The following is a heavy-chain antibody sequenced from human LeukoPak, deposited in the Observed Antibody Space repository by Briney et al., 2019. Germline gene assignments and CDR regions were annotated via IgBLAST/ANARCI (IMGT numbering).Heavy chain of an antibody. J-gene: IGHJ4*02. CDR1: GFTFSSYG. CDR3: TRDPYADYGDYAGIDY. V-gene: IGHV3-49*04. Sequence: GGSLRLSCAASGFTFSSYGMHWVRQAPGKGLEWVGFIRSKAYGGTTEYAASVKGRFTISRDDSKSIAYLQMNSLKTEDTAVYYCTRDPYADYGDYAGIDYWGQGTLVTVSS. CDR2: IRSKAYGGTT. D-gene: IGHD4-17*01.